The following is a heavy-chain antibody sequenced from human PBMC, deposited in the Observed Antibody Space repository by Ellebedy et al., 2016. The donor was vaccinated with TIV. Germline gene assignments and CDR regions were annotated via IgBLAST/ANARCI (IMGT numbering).Heavy chain of an antibody. CDR3: TREVIVETTTADAFDL. CDR1: GGSIGSDNYF. V-gene: IGHV4-31*03. D-gene: IGHD1-26*01. J-gene: IGHJ3*01. CDR2: IHYTGST. Sequence: SETLSLXXTVSGGSIGSDNYFWGWIRHPPGKVLEWIGFIHYTGSTHYNPSLNSRVTISMDTSKNQFSLRLSSVTAADTAVYYCTREVIVETTTADAFDLWGQGTMVTVSS.